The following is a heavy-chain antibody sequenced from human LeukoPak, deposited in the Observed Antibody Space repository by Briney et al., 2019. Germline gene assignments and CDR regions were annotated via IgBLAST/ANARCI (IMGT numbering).Heavy chain of an antibody. Sequence: GGSLRLPCAAAGFTFSTYWMHWVRQVPGKGLVWVSRINSDGRTTGYADSVKGRFTISRDNAKNTLYLQMNSLRAEDTAVYYCAKGGGGSFYDFWGQGTLVTVSS. CDR1: GFTFSTYW. D-gene: IGHD1-26*01. CDR2: INSDGRTT. CDR3: AKGGGGSFYDF. V-gene: IGHV3-74*01. J-gene: IGHJ4*02.